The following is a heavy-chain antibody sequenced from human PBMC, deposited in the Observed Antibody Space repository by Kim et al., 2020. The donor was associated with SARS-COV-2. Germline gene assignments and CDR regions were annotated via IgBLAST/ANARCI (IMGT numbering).Heavy chain of an antibody. CDR3: ARRSRGDGSPGY. J-gene: IGHJ4*02. Sequence: PRLKSRVTISVDTSKKQFSLKLTSVTAADTAVYYCARRSRGDGSPGYWGQGTLVTVSS. D-gene: IGHD3-16*01. V-gene: IGHV4-39*01.